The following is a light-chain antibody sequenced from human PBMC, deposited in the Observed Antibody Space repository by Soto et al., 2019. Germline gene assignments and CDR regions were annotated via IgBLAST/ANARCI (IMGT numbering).Light chain of an antibody. V-gene: IGLV2-8*01. Sequence: QSVLTQPPSASGSPGQSVTISCIGTSSDVGGYNYVSWYQQHPGKAPKLIIYEDSKRPSGVPDRFSGSKSGNTASLTVSGLQAEDEADYYCSSYAASNNVGVFGGGTKVTVL. CDR2: EDS. J-gene: IGLJ2*01. CDR3: SSYAASNNVGV. CDR1: SSDVGGYNY.